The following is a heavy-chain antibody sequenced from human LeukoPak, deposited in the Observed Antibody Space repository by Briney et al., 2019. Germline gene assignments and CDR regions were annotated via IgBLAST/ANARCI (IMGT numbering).Heavy chain of an antibody. V-gene: IGHV3-48*03. D-gene: IGHD6-19*01. Sequence: GSLILSCAASGFTFSSYEMNWVRQAPGKGLEWVSYISSSGSTIYYADSVKGRFTISRDNAKNSLYLQMNSLRAEDTAVYYCARGQWLAPHFDYWGQGTLVTVSS. J-gene: IGHJ4*02. CDR2: ISSSGSTI. CDR1: GFTFSSYE. CDR3: ARGQWLAPHFDY.